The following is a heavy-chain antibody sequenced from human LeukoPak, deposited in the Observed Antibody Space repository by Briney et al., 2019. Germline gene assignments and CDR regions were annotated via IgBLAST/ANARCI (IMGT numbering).Heavy chain of an antibody. CDR3: TTDPDVPFDI. J-gene: IGHJ3*02. V-gene: IGHV3-15*01. Sequence: LSFKASGSTFTCYHTWRTWLRPPPGQGLKGVGRLRGRADSGPTDYAAAVKDRFTISRDDSKSTLYLQMNSLKSEDTAVYYCTTDPDVPFDIWGQGTMVTVSS. CDR1: GSTFTCYHTW. CDR2: LRGRADSGPT. D-gene: IGHD1-14*01.